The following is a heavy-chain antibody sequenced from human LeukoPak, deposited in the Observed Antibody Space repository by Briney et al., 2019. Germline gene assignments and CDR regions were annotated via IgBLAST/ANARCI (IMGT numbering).Heavy chain of an antibody. CDR1: GFTFSSYG. D-gene: IGHD3-22*01. CDR2: TWYDGSNK. J-gene: IGHJ4*02. V-gene: IGHV3-33*01. Sequence: GRSLRLSCAASGFTFSSYGMHWVRQAPGKGLEWVAVTWYDGSNKYYADSVKGRFTISRDNSKNTLYLQMNSLRAEDTAVYYCARDLPGYYDSSGYYGGLDYWGQGTLVTVSS. CDR3: ARDLPGYYDSSGYYGGLDY.